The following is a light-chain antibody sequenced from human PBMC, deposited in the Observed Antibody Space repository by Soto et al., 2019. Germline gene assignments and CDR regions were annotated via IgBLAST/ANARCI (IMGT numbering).Light chain of an antibody. CDR3: QQRSPFGLT. CDR2: DAS. CDR1: QSVSSY. J-gene: IGKJ4*01. V-gene: IGKV3-11*01. Sequence: EIVLTQSPATLSLSPGERATLSCRASQSVSSYLAWYQQKPGQAPRLLIYDASNRATGIPARFSGSGSGTDFTLTISSLEPEDFAVYYCQQRSPFGLTFGGGTKVEIK.